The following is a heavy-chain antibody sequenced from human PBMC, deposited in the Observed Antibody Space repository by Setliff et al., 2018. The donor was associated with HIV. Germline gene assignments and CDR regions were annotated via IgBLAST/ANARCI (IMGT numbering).Heavy chain of an antibody. CDR1: GFTFSNYA. CDR3: AKDFSRIEVVISDY. CDR2: IYGGGSST. J-gene: IGHJ4*02. Sequence: GGSLRLSCAASGFTFSNYAMSWVRQAPGKGLEWVSVIYGGGSSTYYADSVKGRFTISRDNSKNTLYLQMNSLRAEDTAIYYCAKDFSRIEVVISDYWGLGTLVTVSS. D-gene: IGHD3-22*01. V-gene: IGHV3-23*03.